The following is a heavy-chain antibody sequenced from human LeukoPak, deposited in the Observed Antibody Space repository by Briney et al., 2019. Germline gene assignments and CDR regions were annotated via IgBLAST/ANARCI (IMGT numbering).Heavy chain of an antibody. CDR1: GGSISSYY. J-gene: IGHJ4*02. CDR3: ARFAPGQWLVDY. D-gene: IGHD6-19*01. V-gene: IGHV4-59*01. CDR2: IYYSGST. Sequence: PSETLSLTCTVSGGSISSYYWSWLRQPPGKGLEWIGYIYYSGSTNYNPSLTSRVTISVDTSKTQFSLKLSSVTAADTAVYYCARFAPGQWLVDYWGQGTLVTVSS.